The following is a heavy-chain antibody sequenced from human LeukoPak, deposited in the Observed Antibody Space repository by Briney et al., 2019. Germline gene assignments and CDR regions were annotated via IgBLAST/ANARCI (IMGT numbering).Heavy chain of an antibody. V-gene: IGHV3-7*01. J-gene: IGHJ4*02. D-gene: IGHD5-24*01. Sequence: HPGGPLRFSGESSGLTFSNNGLAGFGQAQGKGLKWVANIKHDGRDKFYLDSVKGRFTISRDNAKNSLYLQMNSLRAEDTAIYYCTRDRDGKDYWGQGTLVTVSS. CDR3: TRDRDGKDY. CDR2: IKHDGRDK. CDR1: GLTFSNNG.